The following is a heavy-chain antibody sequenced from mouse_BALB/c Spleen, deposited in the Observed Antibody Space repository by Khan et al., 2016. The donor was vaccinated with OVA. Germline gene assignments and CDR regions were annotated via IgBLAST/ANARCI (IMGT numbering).Heavy chain of an antibody. J-gene: IGHJ2*01. CDR2: IWASGST. CDR1: GFSLTSYG. D-gene: IGHD1-3*01. Sequence: QVQLQQSGPGLVAPSQSLSITCTVSGFSLTSYGVHWVRQPPGKGLEWLGVIWASGSTTYNSALMSRLSICKDNSKSHACLKMNSLLTDDTAMYYCARLEDIWGQGTTLTVSS. V-gene: IGHV2-9*02. CDR3: ARLEDI.